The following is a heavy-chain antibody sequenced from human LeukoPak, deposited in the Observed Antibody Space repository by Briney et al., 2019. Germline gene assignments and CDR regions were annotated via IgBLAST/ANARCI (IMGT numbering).Heavy chain of an antibody. Sequence: GGSLRLSCAASGFIFSNYWMHWVRQAPGKGLMWVSRINSDGSSTSYADSVKGRFTISRNNAKNTLYLQMNSLRAEDTAVYYCAREAYDSSGYYYGGGFDYWGQGTLVTVSS. CDR3: AREAYDSSGYYYGGGFDY. J-gene: IGHJ4*02. CDR2: INSDGSST. CDR1: GFIFSNYW. D-gene: IGHD3-22*01. V-gene: IGHV3-74*01.